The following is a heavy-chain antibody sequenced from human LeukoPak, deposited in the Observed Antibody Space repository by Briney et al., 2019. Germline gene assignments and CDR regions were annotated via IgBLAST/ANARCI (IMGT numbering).Heavy chain of an antibody. CDR1: GFIVSDRF. J-gene: IGHJ4*02. CDR3: ARAPPSTIIRGVNRVPRHFDY. D-gene: IGHD3-10*01. Sequence: GGSLRLSCAASGFIVSDRFMSWVRQAPGKGPESVSVIYSGGSTYYKDSVKGRFTISRDNSKSTLFLQMDSLRVEDTAVYYCARAPPSTIIRGVNRVPRHFDYWGQGTLVTVSS. CDR2: IYSGGST. V-gene: IGHV3-53*01.